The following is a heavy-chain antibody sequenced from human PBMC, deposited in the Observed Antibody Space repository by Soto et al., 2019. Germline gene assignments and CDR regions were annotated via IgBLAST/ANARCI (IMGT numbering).Heavy chain of an antibody. CDR1: GGSISSGGYY. J-gene: IGHJ4*01. V-gene: IGHV4-31*01. Sequence: QVQLQESGPGLVQPSQTLSLTCTVSGGSISSGGYYWSWIRQHPGPGLEWIGHITYSGSTYFHTSLKSPGNTSVDTSRNQFALIGNSVTAADNGVDYCARGVLHWGQGTLVTVSS. CDR3: ARGVLH. D-gene: IGHD3-10*01. CDR2: ITYSGST.